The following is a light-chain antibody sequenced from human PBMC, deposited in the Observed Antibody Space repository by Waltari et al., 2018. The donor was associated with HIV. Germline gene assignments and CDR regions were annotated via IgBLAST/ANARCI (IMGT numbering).Light chain of an antibody. V-gene: IGKV2-30*01. CDR2: KVS. Sequence: DVVVTQSPLSLPVTHGQPASIPCRSTPSLVYRDGNTYLDWFQQRPGQSPRLLIYKVSNRESGVPDRFSGSGSGTDFTLKISRVEAEDVGVYYCMQSIERPRTFGQGTKVEIK. J-gene: IGKJ1*01. CDR1: PSLVYRDGNTY. CDR3: MQSIERPRT.